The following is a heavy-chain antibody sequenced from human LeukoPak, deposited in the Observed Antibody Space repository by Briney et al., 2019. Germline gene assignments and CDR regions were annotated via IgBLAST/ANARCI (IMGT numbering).Heavy chain of an antibody. V-gene: IGHV3-7*01. D-gene: IGHD3-22*01. CDR2: IKQDGSEK. J-gene: IGHJ4*02. Sequence: GGSLRLSCAASGFTFSSYGMHWVRQAPGKGLEWVANIKQDGSEKYYVDSVKGRFTISRDNAKNSLYLQMNSLRAEDTAVYYCARDLDSSGYYYVRFDYWGQGTLVTVSS. CDR1: GFTFSSYG. CDR3: ARDLDSSGYYYVRFDY.